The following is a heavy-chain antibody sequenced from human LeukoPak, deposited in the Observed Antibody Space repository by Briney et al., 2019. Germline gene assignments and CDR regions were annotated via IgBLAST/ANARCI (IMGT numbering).Heavy chain of an antibody. CDR3: AREGFDWLSYYFDY. V-gene: IGHV1-2*02. J-gene: IGHJ4*02. CDR2: INPNSGGT. Sequence: ASVKVSCKASGYTFTGYYMHWVRQAPGQGLEWMGWINPNSGGTYYAQKFQGRVTMTRDTSISTAYMELSRLRSDDTAVYYCAREGFDWLSYYFDYWGQGTLVTVSS. CDR1: GYTFTGYY. D-gene: IGHD3-9*01.